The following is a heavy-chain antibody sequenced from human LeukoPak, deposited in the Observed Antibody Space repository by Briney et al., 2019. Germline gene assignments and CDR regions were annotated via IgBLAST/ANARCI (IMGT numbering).Heavy chain of an antibody. CDR1: GYTFINNW. D-gene: IGHD3-9*01. J-gene: IGHJ4*02. V-gene: IGHV1-2*02. Sequence: ASVKVSCKASGYTFINNWMHWVRQAPGQGLEWMGWINPNSGGTNYAQKFQGRVTMTRDTSISTAYMELSRLRSDDPAVYYCARGRDILTGLDYWGQGTLVTVSS. CDR3: ARGRDILTGLDY. CDR2: INPNSGGT.